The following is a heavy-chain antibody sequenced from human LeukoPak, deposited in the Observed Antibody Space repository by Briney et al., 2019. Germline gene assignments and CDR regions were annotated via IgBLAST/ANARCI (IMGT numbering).Heavy chain of an antibody. CDR1: GASTSAYY. J-gene: IGHJ3*01. CDR3: AHSKRGGGYYINAFAV. V-gene: IGHV4-59*01. D-gene: IGHD1-26*01. Sequence: SETLSLACTVSGASTSAYYWSWIRQPPGKGLEWIGYSYSGGNANYNPSLKSRVTISIDTSENQFSLRLTSVTAADTAIYFCAHSKRGGGYYINAFAVWGQGALVTISS. CDR2: SYSGGNA.